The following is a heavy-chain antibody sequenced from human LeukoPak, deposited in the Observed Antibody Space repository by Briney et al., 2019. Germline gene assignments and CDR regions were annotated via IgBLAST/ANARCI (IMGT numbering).Heavy chain of an antibody. CDR2: IYSGGIT. CDR3: ARGLDGGGAFDI. CDR1: GFTVSSNY. D-gene: IGHD3-16*01. Sequence: PGGSLRLSCAASGFTVSSNYMTWVRQAPGKGLEWVSIIYSGGITYYADSVKGRFTISRDNSKNTLYLQMNSVRAEDTAVYYCARGLDGGGAFDIWGQGTMVTVSS. J-gene: IGHJ3*02. V-gene: IGHV3-53*01.